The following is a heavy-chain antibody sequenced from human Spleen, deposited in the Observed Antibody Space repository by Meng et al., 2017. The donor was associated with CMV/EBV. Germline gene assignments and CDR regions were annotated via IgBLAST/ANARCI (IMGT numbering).Heavy chain of an antibody. Sequence: GVSISSADYYWSWIRQHPRKGLEWIGYIYYSGSTYYNPSLKSRVTISVDTSKNQFSLKLSSVTAADTAVYYCARATTESMAARYFHHWGQGTLVTVSS. CDR1: GVSISSADYY. J-gene: IGHJ1*01. CDR2: IYYSGST. D-gene: IGHD6-6*01. CDR3: ARATTESMAARYFHH. V-gene: IGHV4-31*02.